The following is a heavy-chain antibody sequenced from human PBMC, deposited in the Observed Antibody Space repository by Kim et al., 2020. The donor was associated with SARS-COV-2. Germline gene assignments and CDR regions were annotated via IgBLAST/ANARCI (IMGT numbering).Heavy chain of an antibody. CDR2: IDPTDSYT. J-gene: IGHJ5*02. Sequence: GESLKISCEGSGYSFTTYWISWVRQMPGKGLEWMGHIDPTDSYTRYAPSFQGHVTISVDDSINTVYLHWSSLEASDTAIYYCVRLGAVDGSPWGQGTLVTVSS. CDR1: GYSFTTYW. V-gene: IGHV5-10-1*01. D-gene: IGHD6-13*01. CDR3: VRLGAVDGSP.